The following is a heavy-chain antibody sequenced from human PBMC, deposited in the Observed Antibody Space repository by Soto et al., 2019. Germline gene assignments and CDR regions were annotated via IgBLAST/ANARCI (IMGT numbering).Heavy chain of an antibody. V-gene: IGHV3-73*01. Sequence: VLLVESGGGLVQPGGSLKLSCAASGFVFKDSSIHWVRQASGKGLEWVGRIRDRAYNYATAYAASVEGRFTISRDDSDNTAYLHMSSLKTEDTASYYCTRLISAAQDYWGQGTLVTVSS. CDR1: GFVFKDSS. CDR3: TRLISAAQDY. J-gene: IGHJ4*02. CDR2: IRDRAYNYAT. D-gene: IGHD3-10*01.